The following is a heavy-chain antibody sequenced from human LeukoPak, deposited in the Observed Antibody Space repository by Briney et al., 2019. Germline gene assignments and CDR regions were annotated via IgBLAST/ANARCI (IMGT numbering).Heavy chain of an antibody. CDR1: GYSISSGYY. CDR3: AREQCASCDY. V-gene: IGHV4-38-2*02. Sequence: SETLSLTCAVSGYSISSGYYWDWIRQPPGKGLEWIGSIFHSGSTYYTPSLKSRVTISVDTSKNQFSLKLTSVTAADTAVYYCAREQCASCDYWGQGTLVTVSS. J-gene: IGHJ4*02. CDR2: IFHSGST. D-gene: IGHD2-2*01.